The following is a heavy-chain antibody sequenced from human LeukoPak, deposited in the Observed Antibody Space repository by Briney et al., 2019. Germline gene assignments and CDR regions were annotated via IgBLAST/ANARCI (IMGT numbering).Heavy chain of an antibody. V-gene: IGHV4-31*03. D-gene: IGHD3-10*01. Sequence: SETLSLTCSVSGGSITSGGFYWSWIRQHPGQGPEWIGYIHNSGSTYYNPSLQRRAIISLDTSKSQFSLQLNSVTAADTAVYYCARVDGSGSKRWFDPWGQGAPVTVSS. CDR1: GGSITSGGFY. CDR3: ARVDGSGSKRWFDP. J-gene: IGHJ5*02. CDR2: IHNSGST.